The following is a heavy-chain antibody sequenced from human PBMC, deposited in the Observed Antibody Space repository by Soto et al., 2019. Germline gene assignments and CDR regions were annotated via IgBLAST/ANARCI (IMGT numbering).Heavy chain of an antibody. J-gene: IGHJ4*02. V-gene: IGHV3-23*01. CDR3: AKFNGYGSSWFEFYY. Sequence: SGGSLRLSCAASGFTFSSYAMSWVRQAPGKGLEWVSAISGSGGSTYYADSVKGRFTISRDNSKNTLYLQMNSLRAEDTAVYYCAKFNGYGSSWFEFYYCAQRTLVPVSS. CDR1: GFTFSSYA. CDR2: ISGSGGST. D-gene: IGHD6-13*01.